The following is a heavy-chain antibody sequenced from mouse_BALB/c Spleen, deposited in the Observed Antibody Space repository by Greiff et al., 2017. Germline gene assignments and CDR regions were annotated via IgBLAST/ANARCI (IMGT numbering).Heavy chain of an antibody. V-gene: IGHV2-6-7*01. CDR1: GFSLTGYG. J-gene: IGHJ2*01. Sequence: VQVVESGPGLVAPSQSLSITCTVSGFSLTGYGVNWVRQPPGKGLEWLGMIWGDGSTDYNSALKSRLSISKDNSKSQVFLKMNSLQTDDTARYYCARDGRRGYGNYYFDYWGQGTTLTVSS. CDR3: ARDGRRGYGNYYFDY. CDR2: IWGDGST. D-gene: IGHD2-10*02.